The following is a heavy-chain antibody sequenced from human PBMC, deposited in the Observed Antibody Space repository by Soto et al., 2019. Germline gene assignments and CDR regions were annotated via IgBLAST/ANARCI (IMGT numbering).Heavy chain of an antibody. Sequence: QVQLQESGPGLVKPSETLSLTCTVSGGSISSYYWSWFRQPPGKGLEWIGNIYYIGSTNTNPSLKSRNIISVDTSKTQSSLKLSSVTAADPAVYYCATGSGSFYGMDAWGQGTTETVSS. V-gene: IGHV4-59*01. J-gene: IGHJ6*02. CDR3: ATGSGSFYGMDA. CDR1: GGSISSYY. CDR2: IYYIGST. D-gene: IGHD3-10*01.